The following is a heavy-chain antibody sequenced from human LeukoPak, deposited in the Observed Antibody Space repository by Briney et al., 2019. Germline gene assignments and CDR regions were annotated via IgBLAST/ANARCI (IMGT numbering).Heavy chain of an antibody. CDR1: GGSISSYY. CDR3: AREGKSSSWYYFDY. Sequence: SETLSLTCTVSGGSISSYYWSWIRQPAGKGLEWIGRIYTSGSTNYSPSLKSRVTMSVDTSKNQFSLKLSSVTAADTAVYYCAREGKSSSWYYFDYWGQGTLVTVSS. CDR2: IYTSGST. V-gene: IGHV4-4*07. D-gene: IGHD6-13*01. J-gene: IGHJ4*02.